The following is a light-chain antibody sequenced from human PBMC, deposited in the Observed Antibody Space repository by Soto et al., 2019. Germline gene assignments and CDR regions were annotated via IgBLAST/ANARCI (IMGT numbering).Light chain of an antibody. J-gene: IGLJ3*02. CDR2: DVS. CDR1: SSDVGAYNS. V-gene: IGLV2-14*01. CDR3: SSYTSSSTVV. Sequence: QSALTQPASVSGSPGQSITISCTGTSSDVGAYNSVFWYQQHPGKAPKLMIYDVSNRPSGVSNRFSGSKSGNTASLTISGLQAEDEADYYCSSYTSSSTVVFGGGTKVTVL.